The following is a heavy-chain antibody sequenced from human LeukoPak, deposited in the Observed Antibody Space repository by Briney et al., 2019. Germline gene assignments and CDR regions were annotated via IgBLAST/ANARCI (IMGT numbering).Heavy chain of an antibody. D-gene: IGHD1-26*01. Sequence: SETLSLTCTVSGGSISGYYWSWIRQPPGKGLEWIGYVFYSGTTNHNPSLTSRVTISVDTSKKQFSLKVNSVTAADTAVYYCARGQYSGSCFDNWGQGSLVTVSS. J-gene: IGHJ4*02. CDR2: VFYSGTT. V-gene: IGHV4-59*08. CDR1: GGSISGYY. CDR3: ARGQYSGSCFDN.